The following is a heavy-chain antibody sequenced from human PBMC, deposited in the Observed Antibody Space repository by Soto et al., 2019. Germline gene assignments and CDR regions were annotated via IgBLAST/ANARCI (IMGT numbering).Heavy chain of an antibody. J-gene: IGHJ4*02. D-gene: IGHD2-2*01. CDR3: ARVAYPEYRFDY. V-gene: IGHV1-18*04. CDR2: INAYNGNT. Sequence: ASVKVSCKASGYTFTSYGIIWVRQAPGQGLEWMGWINAYNGNTNYAQKLQGRVTMTTDTSRSTAYMELRSLRSADTAVYYCARVAYPEYRFDYWGQGTLVTVSS. CDR1: GYTFTSYG.